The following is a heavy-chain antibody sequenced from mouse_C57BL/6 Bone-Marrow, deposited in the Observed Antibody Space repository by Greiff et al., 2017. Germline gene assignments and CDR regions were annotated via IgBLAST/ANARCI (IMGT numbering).Heavy chain of an antibody. CDR2: IDPSDSYT. CDR3: ARDGLRFDY. Sequence: QVQLQQPGAELVKPGASVKLSCKASGYTFTSYWMQWVKQRPGQGLEWIGEIDPSDSYTNYNQKFKGKATLTVDTSSSTAYMQRSSLTSEDSAVYYCARDGLRFDYWGQGTTLTVSS. D-gene: IGHD2-2*01. V-gene: IGHV1-50*01. J-gene: IGHJ2*01. CDR1: GYTFTSYW.